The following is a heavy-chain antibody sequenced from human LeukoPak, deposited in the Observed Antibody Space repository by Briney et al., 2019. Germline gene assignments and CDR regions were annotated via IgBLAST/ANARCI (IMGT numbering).Heavy chain of an antibody. CDR1: GFTFSSYA. Sequence: GRSLRLSCAASGFTFSSYAMHWVRQAPGKGLEWVAVISYDGSNKYYADSVKGRFTISRDNSKNTLYLQMNRLRAEDTAVYYCARSPRGGNFIDYWGQGTRVTVSS. D-gene: IGHD1-7*01. J-gene: IGHJ4*02. CDR3: ARSPRGGNFIDY. V-gene: IGHV3-30*01. CDR2: ISYDGSNK.